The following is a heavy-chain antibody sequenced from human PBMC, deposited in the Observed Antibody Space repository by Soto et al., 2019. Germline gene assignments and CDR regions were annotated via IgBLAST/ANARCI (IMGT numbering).Heavy chain of an antibody. CDR1: GYTFTSYG. Sequence: QVQLVQSGAEVKKPGASVKVSCKASGYTFTSYGISWVRQAPGQGLEWMGWISAYNGNTNYAQKLQGRVTMTTDTSTSTAYMELRSLRSDDTAVYYCARTYYDILTGYFFYYYYGMEVWGQGTTVTVSS. CDR2: ISAYNGNT. V-gene: IGHV1-18*01. CDR3: ARTYYDILTGYFFYYYYGMEV. J-gene: IGHJ6*02. D-gene: IGHD3-9*01.